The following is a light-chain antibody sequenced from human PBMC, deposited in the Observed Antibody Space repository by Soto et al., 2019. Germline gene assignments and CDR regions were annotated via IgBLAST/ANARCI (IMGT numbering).Light chain of an antibody. Sequence: QSVLTQPASVSGSPGQSITISCTGASSDVGRYNLVSWYQQHPGNAPKLLIYEVNKRPSGVSNRFSGSKSGNTASLTISGLQAADEAVYYCCSYAGIYVFGSGTKLTVL. CDR3: CSYAGIYV. J-gene: IGLJ1*01. CDR2: EVN. V-gene: IGLV2-23*02. CDR1: SSDVGRYNL.